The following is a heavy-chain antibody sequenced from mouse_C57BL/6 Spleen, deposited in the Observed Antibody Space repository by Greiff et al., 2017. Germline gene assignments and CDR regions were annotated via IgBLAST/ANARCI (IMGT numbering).Heavy chain of an antibody. D-gene: IGHD4-1*01. J-gene: IGHJ3*01. CDR3: GREGLGRKFAY. Sequence: QVQLQQPGAELVRPGTSVKLSCKASGYTFTSYWMHWVKQRPGQGLEWIGVIDPSDSYTNYNQKFKGKATLTVDTSSSTAYMQLSSLTSEDSAVYYCGREGLGRKFAYWGQGTLVTVSA. CDR2: IDPSDSYT. V-gene: IGHV1-59*01. CDR1: GYTFTSYW.